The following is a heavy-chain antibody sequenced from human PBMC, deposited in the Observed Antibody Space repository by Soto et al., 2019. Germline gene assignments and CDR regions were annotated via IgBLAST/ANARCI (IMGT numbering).Heavy chain of an antibody. CDR3: AREGQDLVPVHVDF. CDR2: INRDGSST. V-gene: IGHV3-74*01. D-gene: IGHD6-13*01. CDR1: GFTFSSNW. J-gene: IGHJ4*02. Sequence: EVQLVESGGGLVQPGGSLRLSCAASGFTFSSNWMHWIRQAPGKGLAWVSRINRDGSSTSYAESVKGRFTISRDNAKNTLYLQMNSLRAEDTAVYYCAREGQDLVPVHVDFWGQGTLVTVSS.